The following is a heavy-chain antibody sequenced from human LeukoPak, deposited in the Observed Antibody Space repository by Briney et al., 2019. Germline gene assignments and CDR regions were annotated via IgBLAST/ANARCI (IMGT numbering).Heavy chain of an antibody. J-gene: IGHJ4*02. CDR1: GVSISSSYSY. Sequence: PSETLSLTCTVSGVSISSSYSYWGWIRQPPGKGLEWIGSIYYSGNTYYNASLKSQVSISIDTSKNQFSLKLTSVIAADTAVYYCARQTGSGLFILPGGQGTLVTVSS. CDR2: IYYSGNT. CDR3: ARQTGSGLFILP. V-gene: IGHV4-39*01. D-gene: IGHD3/OR15-3a*01.